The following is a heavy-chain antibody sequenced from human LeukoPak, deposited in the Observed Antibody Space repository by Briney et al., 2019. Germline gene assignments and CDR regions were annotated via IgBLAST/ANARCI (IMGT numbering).Heavy chain of an antibody. CDR2: IYYSGST. D-gene: IGHD6-6*01. CDR3: ARDNTRTIAASWFDP. J-gene: IGHJ5*02. Sequence: SETLSLTCTVSGGSISSYYWSWIRQPPGQGLEWLGYIYYSGSTNYNPSLKSRVTISVDKSKNQFSLKLSSVTAADTAVYYCARDNTRTIAASWFDPWGQGTLVTVSS. CDR1: GGSISSYY. V-gene: IGHV4-59*12.